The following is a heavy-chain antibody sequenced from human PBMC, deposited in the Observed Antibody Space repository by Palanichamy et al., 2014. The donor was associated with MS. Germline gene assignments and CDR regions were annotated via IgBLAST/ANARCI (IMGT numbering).Heavy chain of an antibody. CDR1: GFTFRDYW. Sequence: EVQLVESGGGLVQPGGSLGLSCVVSGFTFRDYWMSWVRQAPGKGLEWVANINKDGSEKHYVDSVRGRFTISRDNAKNSLYLQMSSLRVEDTAVYYCARDNSGDGWYYWGQGTLVPVSS. CDR3: ARDNSGDGWYY. V-gene: IGHV3-7*03. D-gene: IGHD5-24*01. J-gene: IGHJ4*02. CDR2: INKDGSEK.